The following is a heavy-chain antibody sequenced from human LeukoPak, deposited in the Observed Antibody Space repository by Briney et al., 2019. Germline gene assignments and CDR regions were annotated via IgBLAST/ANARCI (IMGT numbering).Heavy chain of an antibody. V-gene: IGHV3-21*01. CDR1: GFTFSSYS. CDR2: ISSSSSYI. D-gene: IGHD1-7*01. Sequence: PGGSLRLSCAASGFTFSSYSMNWVRQAPGKGLEWVSSISSSSSYIYYADSVKGRFTISRDNAKNSLYLQMNSLRAEDTAVYYCARDGTQVYNWNYNWYFDLWGRGTLVTVSS. CDR3: ARDGTQVYNWNYNWYFDL. J-gene: IGHJ2*01.